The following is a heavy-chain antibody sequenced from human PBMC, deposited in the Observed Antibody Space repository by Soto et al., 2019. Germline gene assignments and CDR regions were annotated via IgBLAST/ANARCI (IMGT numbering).Heavy chain of an antibody. D-gene: IGHD1-20*01. CDR3: ARDINFWSLELDH. J-gene: IGHJ4*02. CDR2: IDFDGRNS. Sequence: QLQVVESGGGVFQPGSSPRLSCVTSGIRFSSNGMHWLRPAPGKGLEWVTGIDFDGRNSYYADSVKGRFTISRDDSRSTLYLHMNSLRAEDTALYYCARDINFWSLELDHRGQGTLVTVSS. V-gene: IGHV3-33*01. CDR1: GIRFSSNG.